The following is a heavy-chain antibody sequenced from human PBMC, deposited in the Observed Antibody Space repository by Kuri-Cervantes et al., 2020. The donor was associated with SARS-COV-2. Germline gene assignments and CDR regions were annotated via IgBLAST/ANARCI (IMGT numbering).Heavy chain of an antibody. Sequence: SETLSLTCAVYGGSFSGYYWSWIRQPPGKGLEWIGSIYYSGSTYYNPSLKSRVTISVDTSKNQFSLKLSSVTAADTAVYYCARIVGNDAFDIWGQGTMVTVSS. CDR2: IYYSGST. D-gene: IGHD2-21*01. CDR3: ARIVGNDAFDI. CDR1: GGSFSGYY. J-gene: IGHJ3*02. V-gene: IGHV4-34*01.